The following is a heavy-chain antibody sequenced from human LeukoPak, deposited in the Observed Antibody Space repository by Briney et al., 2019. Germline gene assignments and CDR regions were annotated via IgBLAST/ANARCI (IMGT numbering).Heavy chain of an antibody. V-gene: IGHV1-18*01. CDR3: ARDRIVVVVASLLDFDY. Sequence: ASVKVSCKASGYTFTSYGISWVRQAPAQGLEWMGWISTYNGNTNYAQKLQGRVTMTTDTSTSTAYMELRSLRSDDTAVYYCARDRIVVVVASLLDFDYWGQGTLVTVSS. CDR2: ISTYNGNT. J-gene: IGHJ4*02. D-gene: IGHD2-15*01. CDR1: GYTFTSYG.